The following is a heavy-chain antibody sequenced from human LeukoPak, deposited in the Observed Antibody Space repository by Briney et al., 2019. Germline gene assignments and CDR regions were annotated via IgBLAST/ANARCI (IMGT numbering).Heavy chain of an antibody. CDR3: ATSLGYYDSSGYYN. CDR1: GGSISSSNW. V-gene: IGHV4-4*02. J-gene: IGHJ4*02. D-gene: IGHD3-22*01. Sequence: PSETLSLTCAVTGGSISSSNWWSWVRQPPGKGLEWIGEIYHSGSTNYNPSLKSRVTISVDKSKNQFSLKLSSVTAADTAVYYCATSLGYYDSSGYYNWGQGTLVTVSS. CDR2: IYHSGST.